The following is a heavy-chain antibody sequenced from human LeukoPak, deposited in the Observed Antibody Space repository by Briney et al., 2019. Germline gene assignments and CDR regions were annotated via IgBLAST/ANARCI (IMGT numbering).Heavy chain of an antibody. CDR3: ARDQVSSGYSEGYDC. CDR2: ISSSGSTI. V-gene: IGHV3-48*03. Sequence: GGSLRLSCAASGFTFSSYEMNWVRQAPGKGLEWVSYISSSGSTIYYADSVKGRFTISRDNAKNSLYLQMNSLRAEDTAVYYCARDQVSSGYSEGYDCWGQGTLVTVSS. CDR1: GFTFSSYE. D-gene: IGHD3-22*01. J-gene: IGHJ4*02.